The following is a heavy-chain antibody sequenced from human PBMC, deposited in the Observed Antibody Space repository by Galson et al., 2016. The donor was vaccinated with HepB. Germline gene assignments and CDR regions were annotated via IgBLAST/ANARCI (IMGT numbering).Heavy chain of an antibody. CDR2: ITAGGNTI. Sequence: SLRLSCAASEFSFRSYSMNWVRQAPGKGLEWLSSITAGGNTIYYADSVKGRFTISRDNAKSSLYLQMNSRRDDDTAVYFCARAGVAYETSGYFYGQLDYWGQGTLVIVSS. D-gene: IGHD3-22*01. CDR1: EFSFRSYS. CDR3: ARAGVAYETSGYFYGQLDY. J-gene: IGHJ4*02. V-gene: IGHV3-48*02.